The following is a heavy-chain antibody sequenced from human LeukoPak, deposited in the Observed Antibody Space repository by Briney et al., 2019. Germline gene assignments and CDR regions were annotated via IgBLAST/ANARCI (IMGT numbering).Heavy chain of an antibody. D-gene: IGHD6-13*01. CDR3: ARPYSPYYYYDMDV. CDR1: GFTFSSYG. J-gene: IGHJ6*02. Sequence: GGSLRLSCEASGFTFSSYGMHWVRQAPGKGLEWVAVIWYDGSNKYYADSVKGRFTISRDNSKNTLYLQMNSLRAEDTAVYYCARPYSPYYYYDMDVWGQGTTVTVSS. V-gene: IGHV3-33*01. CDR2: IWYDGSNK.